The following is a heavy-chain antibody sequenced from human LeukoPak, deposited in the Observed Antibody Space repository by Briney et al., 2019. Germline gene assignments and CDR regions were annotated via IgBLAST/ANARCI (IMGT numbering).Heavy chain of an antibody. CDR1: GYTFTSYG. D-gene: IGHD3-22*01. V-gene: IGHV1-18*01. CDR2: ISAYNGNT. J-gene: IGHJ4*02. Sequence: ASVKVSCKASGYTFTSYGISWVRQAPGHGLEWMGWISAYNGNTNYAQKLQGRVTMTTDTSTSTAYMELRSLRSDDTAVYYCAKYYYDSSGYYSFDYWGQGTLVTVPS. CDR3: AKYYYDSSGYYSFDY.